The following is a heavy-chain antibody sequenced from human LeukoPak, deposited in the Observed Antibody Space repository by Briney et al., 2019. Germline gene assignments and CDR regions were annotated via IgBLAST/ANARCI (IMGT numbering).Heavy chain of an antibody. CDR3: AKGLYYYYASGSYTLDF. CDR1: GFTFTTYA. Sequence: GGSLRLSYAASGFTFTTYAMTWVRQAPGKGLELVSSINGADTGTYYADSVKGRFTISRDNSKNTLYLQMSSLRAEDTAVYYCAKGLYYYYASGSYTLDFWGQGTQVTVSS. V-gene: IGHV3-23*01. D-gene: IGHD3-10*01. J-gene: IGHJ4*02. CDR2: INGADTGT.